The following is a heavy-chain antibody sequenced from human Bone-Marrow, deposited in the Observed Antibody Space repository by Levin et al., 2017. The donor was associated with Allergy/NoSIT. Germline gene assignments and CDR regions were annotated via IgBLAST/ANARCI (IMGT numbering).Heavy chain of an antibody. J-gene: IGHJ6*02. Sequence: GESLKISCAASGFTFSSYAMTWVRQAPGKGLEWVSSLSSSGGATYLADSVKGRFTVSRDNSKNTPYLQLNSLRAEDTAVYYCAKVRPIQQWSPYYYYGMDVWGQGTTVTVSS. CDR1: GFTFSSYA. V-gene: IGHV3-23*01. CDR2: LSSSGGAT. CDR3: AKVRPIQQWSPYYYYGMDV. D-gene: IGHD5-18*01.